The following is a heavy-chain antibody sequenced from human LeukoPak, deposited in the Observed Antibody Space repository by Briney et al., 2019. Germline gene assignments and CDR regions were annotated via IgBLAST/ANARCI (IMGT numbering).Heavy chain of an antibody. CDR2: IYHSGST. D-gene: IGHD1-14*01. V-gene: IGHV4-30-2*01. J-gene: IGHJ5*02. Sequence: SQTLSLTCTVSGGSISSGGYYWSWIRQPPGKGLEWIGYIYHSGSTYYNPSLKSRVTISLDRSKNQFSLKLSSVTAADTAVYYCARNFLPDANWFDPWGQGTLVTVSS. CDR1: GGSISSGGYY. CDR3: ARNFLPDANWFDP.